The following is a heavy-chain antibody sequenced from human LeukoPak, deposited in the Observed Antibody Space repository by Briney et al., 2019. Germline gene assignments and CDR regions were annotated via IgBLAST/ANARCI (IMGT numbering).Heavy chain of an antibody. CDR2: IHHSEST. CDR1: GYSISSGYY. CDR3: AREANWNYGY. D-gene: IGHD1-7*01. J-gene: IGHJ4*02. Sequence: NPSETLSLTCTVSGYSISSGYYWGWIRQPPGKGLEWIGSIHHSESTYYNPSLKSRVTISEDTSKNQFSLKLNSVTAADTAAYYRAREANWNYGYWGQGTLVTVSS. V-gene: IGHV4-38-2*02.